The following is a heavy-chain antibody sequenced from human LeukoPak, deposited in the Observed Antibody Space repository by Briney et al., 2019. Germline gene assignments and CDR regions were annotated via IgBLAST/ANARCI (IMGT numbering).Heavy chain of an antibody. D-gene: IGHD3-22*01. J-gene: IGHJ4*02. CDR3: AKEGDDSSGYPEYYFDY. Sequence: PGGSLRLSCAASGFTFSSYGMHWVRQAPGKGLEWVAVISYDGSNKYYADSVKGRFTISRDNSKNTLYLQMNSLRAEDTAVYYCAKEGDDSSGYPEYYFDYWGQGTLVTVSS. CDR1: GFTFSSYG. CDR2: ISYDGSNK. V-gene: IGHV3-30*18.